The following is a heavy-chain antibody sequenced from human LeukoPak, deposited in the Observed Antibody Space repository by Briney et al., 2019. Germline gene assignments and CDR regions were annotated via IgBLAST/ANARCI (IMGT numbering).Heavy chain of an antibody. D-gene: IGHD3-22*01. Sequence: GGSLRLSCAASGFTFSSYWMSWVRQAPGKGLEGVANIKKDGSEKYYVDSVKGRFTISRDNDKNSLYLQMNSLRAEDTAVYYCARDLYRIVVVPHYFDYWGQGTLVTVSS. CDR2: IKKDGSEK. CDR1: GFTFSSYW. CDR3: ARDLYRIVVVPHYFDY. V-gene: IGHV3-7*01. J-gene: IGHJ4*02.